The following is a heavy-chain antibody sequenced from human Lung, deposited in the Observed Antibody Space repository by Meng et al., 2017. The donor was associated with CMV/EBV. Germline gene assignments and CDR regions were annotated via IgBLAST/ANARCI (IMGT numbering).Heavy chain of an antibody. CDR1: GYSFSGFY. Sequence: VQLVQSGAEVKRPGAAVKISCQASGYSFSGFYLNWARQAPGHGLEWLGRVNPISDDTHLAQKFESRITVTRGATINTAFMELTRLRPDDTAVYYCAKSSDNGWSSWGPGTLVTVSS. J-gene: IGHJ4*01. V-gene: IGHV1-2*06. D-gene: IGHD6-19*01. CDR3: AKSSDNGWSS. CDR2: VNPISDDT.